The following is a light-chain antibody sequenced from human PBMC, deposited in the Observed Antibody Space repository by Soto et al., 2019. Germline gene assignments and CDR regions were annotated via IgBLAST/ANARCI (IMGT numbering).Light chain of an antibody. CDR2: AAS. CDR1: QTISSY. CDR3: QQSYGTPYT. J-gene: IGKJ2*01. Sequence: DIQMTQTPSSLSASVGNRVTITCRASQTISSYLNWYQQKPGKAPKVLIYAASSLQSGVPSRFSGGGSGTDFTLTISSLQPEDFATYYCQQSYGTPYTFGQGTHLEIK. V-gene: IGKV1-39*01.